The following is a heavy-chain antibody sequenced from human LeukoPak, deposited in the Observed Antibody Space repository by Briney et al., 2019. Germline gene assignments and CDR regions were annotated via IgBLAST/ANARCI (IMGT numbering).Heavy chain of an antibody. Sequence: GGSLRLSCAASGFTFSSYAMSWVRQAPGKGLEWVSAISGSGGSTYYADSVKGRFTISRDNSKNTLYLQMNSLRAEDTAVYYRAKVYSYGHEAYFDYWGQGTLVTVSS. CDR1: GFTFSSYA. V-gene: IGHV3-23*01. D-gene: IGHD5-18*01. J-gene: IGHJ4*02. CDR2: ISGSGGST. CDR3: AKVYSYGHEAYFDY.